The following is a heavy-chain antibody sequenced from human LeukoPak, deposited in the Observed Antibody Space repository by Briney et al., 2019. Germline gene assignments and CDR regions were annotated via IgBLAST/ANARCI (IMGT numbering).Heavy chain of an antibody. CDR3: AREIITAGYYYYYMDV. D-gene: IGHD6-25*01. Sequence: SETLSLTCTVSGGSVSSGNYYWSWLRQPPGQGLEWVGYIFYSGSTKYNPSLKSRVTISVDTSKNQFSLKVSSVTAADTAVYYCAREIITAGYYYYYMDVWGKGTTVTVSS. CDR1: GGSVSSGNYY. V-gene: IGHV4-61*01. CDR2: IFYSGST. J-gene: IGHJ6*03.